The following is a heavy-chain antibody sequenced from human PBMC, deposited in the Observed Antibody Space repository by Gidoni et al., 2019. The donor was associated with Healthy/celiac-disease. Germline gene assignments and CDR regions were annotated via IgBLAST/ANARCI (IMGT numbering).Heavy chain of an antibody. V-gene: IGHV1-69*04. D-gene: IGHD4-17*01. Sequence: QVQLVQSGAEVKKPGSSVKVSCKASGGTFSSYAISWVRQAPGQGLEWMGRIIPILGIANYAQKFQGRVTITADKSTSTAYMELSSLRSEDTAVYYCARGDGDYEPYYYYYGMDVWGQGTTVTVSS. CDR1: GGTFSSYA. CDR2: IIPILGIA. CDR3: ARGDGDYEPYYYYYGMDV. J-gene: IGHJ6*02.